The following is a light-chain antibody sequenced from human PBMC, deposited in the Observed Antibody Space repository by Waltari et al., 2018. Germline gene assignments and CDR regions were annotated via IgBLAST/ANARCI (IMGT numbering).Light chain of an antibody. CDR3: CSYAGHSTYV. V-gene: IGLV2-23*02. CDR2: EVS. Sequence: QSALTQPASVSGSPGQSITIPCPGTSSDVGHYNLVSWYQQHPGNAPKLMIYEVSQRPSGVSNRFSGSKSGNTASLTISGLQPEDETDYYCCSYAGHSTYVFGTGTKVTVL. J-gene: IGLJ1*01. CDR1: SSDVGHYNL.